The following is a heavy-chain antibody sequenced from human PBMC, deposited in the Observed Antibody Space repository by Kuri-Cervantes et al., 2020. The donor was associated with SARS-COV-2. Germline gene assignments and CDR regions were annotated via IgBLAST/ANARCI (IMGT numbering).Heavy chain of an antibody. D-gene: IGHD4-17*01. CDR1: GFTFSSYS. Sequence: SCAASGFTFSSYSMNWVRQAPGKGLEWIGSIYHSGSTYYNPSLKSRATILVDTSKNQFSLKLSSMTAADTAVYYCAKHDYGDYGTFDCWGQGTLVTVSS. V-gene: IGHV4-38-2*01. CDR3: AKHDYGDYGTFDC. J-gene: IGHJ4*02. CDR2: IYHSGST.